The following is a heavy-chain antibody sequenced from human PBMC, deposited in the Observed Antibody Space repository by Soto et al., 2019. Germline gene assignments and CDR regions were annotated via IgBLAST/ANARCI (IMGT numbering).Heavy chain of an antibody. Sequence: ASVKVSCKASGYTFTSYGISWVRQAPGQGLEWMGWISAYNGNTNYARKLQGRVTMTTDTSTSTAYMELRSLRSDDTAVYYCARGALDIVVVPAAIDGMDVWGQGTTVTVSS. CDR1: GYTFTSYG. CDR3: ARGALDIVVVPAAIDGMDV. CDR2: ISAYNGNT. J-gene: IGHJ6*02. V-gene: IGHV1-18*01. D-gene: IGHD2-2*01.